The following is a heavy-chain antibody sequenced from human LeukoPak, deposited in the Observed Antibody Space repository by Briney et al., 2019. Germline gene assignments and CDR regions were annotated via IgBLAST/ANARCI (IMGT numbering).Heavy chain of an antibody. CDR1: GYIFTSYW. CDR2: IYAADSDT. J-gene: IGHJ4*02. V-gene: IGHV5-51*01. CDR3: ARLSIEVSGPFDY. Sequence: GESLKISCKGSGYIFTSYWIGWVRQMPGKGLEWMGIIYAADSDTRYSPSFQGQVTISVDKSINTAYLHWSSLKASDTAMYFCARLSIEVSGPFDYWGQGTLVTVSS. D-gene: IGHD6-19*01.